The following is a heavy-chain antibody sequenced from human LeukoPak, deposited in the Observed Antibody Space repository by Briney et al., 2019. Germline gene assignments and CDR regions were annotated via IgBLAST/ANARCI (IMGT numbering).Heavy chain of an antibody. J-gene: IGHJ6*03. CDR2: IIPIFGTA. D-gene: IGHD2-15*01. CDR3: ARGSWTLNYYYMDV. Sequence: ASVKVSCKASGGTFSSYGISWVRQAPGQGLEWMGGIIPIFGTANYAQKFQGRVTITTDESTSTAYMELSSLRSEDTAVYYCARGSWTLNYYYMDVWGKGTTVTVSS. CDR1: GGTFSSYG. V-gene: IGHV1-69*05.